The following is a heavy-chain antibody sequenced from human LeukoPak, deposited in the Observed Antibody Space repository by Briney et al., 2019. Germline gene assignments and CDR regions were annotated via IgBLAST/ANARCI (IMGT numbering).Heavy chain of an antibody. CDR2: ISGSGGST. Sequence: GRSLRLSCAASGFTFSSYAMSWVRQAPGKGLEWVSAISGSGGSTYYADSVKGRFTISRDNSKNTLYLQMNSLRAEDTAVYYCAKVPFSGYYYFDYWGQGTLVTVSS. J-gene: IGHJ4*02. D-gene: IGHD3-22*01. CDR1: GFTFSSYA. V-gene: IGHV3-23*01. CDR3: AKVPFSGYYYFDY.